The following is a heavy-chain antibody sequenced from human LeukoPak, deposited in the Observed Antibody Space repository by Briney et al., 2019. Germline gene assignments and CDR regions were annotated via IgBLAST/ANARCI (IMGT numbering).Heavy chain of an antibody. CDR1: GGSISSYY. CDR3: ARDFDYYDSSGYWSYYFDY. D-gene: IGHD3-22*01. V-gene: IGHV4-59*01. J-gene: IGHJ4*02. CDR2: IYYSGST. Sequence: SSETLSLTCTVSGGSISSYYWSWIRQPPGKGLEWIGYIYYSGSTNYNPSLKSRVTISVDTSKNQFSLKLSSVTAADTAVYYCARDFDYYDSSGYWSYYFDYWGQGTLVTVSS.